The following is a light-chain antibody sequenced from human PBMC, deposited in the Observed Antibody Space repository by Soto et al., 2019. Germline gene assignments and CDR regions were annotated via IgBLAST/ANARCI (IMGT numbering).Light chain of an antibody. CDR3: QQYGSSPRT. V-gene: IGKV3-20*01. CDR2: DAS. J-gene: IGKJ1*01. CDR1: QSVSSY. Sequence: EIVLTQSPATLSLPPGERATLSCRASQSVSSYLAWYQQKPGQAPRLLIYDASNRATVIPARFSGSGSGTDFTLTISRLEPEDFAVYYCQQYGSSPRTFGQGTKVDIK.